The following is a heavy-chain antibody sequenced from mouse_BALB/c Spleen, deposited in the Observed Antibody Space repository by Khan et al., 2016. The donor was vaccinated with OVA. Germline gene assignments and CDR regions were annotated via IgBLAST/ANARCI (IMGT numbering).Heavy chain of an antibody. CDR3: ARRRGTYDY. J-gene: IGHJ2*01. Sequence: QVQLQQSGAELVKPGASVKLSCKASGYTFTSFDINWVRRRPEQGLEWIGWIFPGDDSTNYNEKFKGKATLTTDKSSSTAYMQLSRLTSEDSSVXFCARRRGTYDYWGQGTTLTVSS. CDR2: IFPGDDST. V-gene: IGHV1S56*01. CDR1: GYTFTSFD. D-gene: IGHD2-10*01.